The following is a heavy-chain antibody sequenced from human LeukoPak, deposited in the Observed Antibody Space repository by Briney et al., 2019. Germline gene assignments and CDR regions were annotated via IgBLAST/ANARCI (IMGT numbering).Heavy chain of an antibody. CDR3: AKDLTRGEIGSVVRGPVD. D-gene: IGHD2-8*02. J-gene: IGHJ4*02. CDR1: GFTFSSYG. CDR2: ISYDGSND. Sequence: GRSQRLFCAAYGFTFSSYGMHWVRQAPGRGLEWVALISYDGSNDYYADSVKGRFTISRDNSKNTLYLQMNSLRTEDTAVYYCAKDLTRGEIGSVVRGPVDWGQGTLVTVSS. V-gene: IGHV3-30*18.